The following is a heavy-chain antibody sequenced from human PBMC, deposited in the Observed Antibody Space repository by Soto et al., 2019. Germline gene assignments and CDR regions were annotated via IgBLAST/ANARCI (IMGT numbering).Heavy chain of an antibody. CDR2: INPNTGGT. CDR3: ARSEAVLRLQNYYYDYGMDG. CDR1: GYTFTSYY. Sequence: QVQLVQSGADVKKPGASVKVSCKASGYTFTSYYVHWVRQAPGQGLEWMGWINPNTGGTNYAQKFQGWVTMTRDTSISAAYMELSRLRTDDTAMYNCARSEAVLRLQNYYYDYGMDGWGQGTTVTVSS. J-gene: IGHJ6*02. V-gene: IGHV1-2*04. D-gene: IGHD1-26*01.